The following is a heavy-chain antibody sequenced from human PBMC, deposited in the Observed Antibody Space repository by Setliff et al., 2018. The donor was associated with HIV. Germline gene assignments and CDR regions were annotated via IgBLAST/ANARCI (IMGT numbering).Heavy chain of an antibody. CDR3: VRHRSAVAGTRIGYCYYMDI. D-gene: IGHD6-19*01. CDR2: IYPGYSDT. V-gene: IGHV5-51*01. J-gene: IGHJ6*03. Sequence: GESLKIPWKGSRYSFTRYWNDWVRQMPGKGLEWMGFIYPGYSDTRYSPSFQGQVTISADKSLTTAYLQWSSLKPSGTAIYYCVRHRSAVAGTRIGYCYYMDIWGKGTTVTVSS. CDR1: RYSFTRYW.